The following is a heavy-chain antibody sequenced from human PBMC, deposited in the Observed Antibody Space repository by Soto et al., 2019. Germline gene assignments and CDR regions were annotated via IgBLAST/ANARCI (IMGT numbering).Heavy chain of an antibody. CDR3: ASLIGVDTLRDY. J-gene: IGHJ4*02. CDR1: GYSFTSYF. CDR2: IDPDGGSP. D-gene: IGHD3-3*01. Sequence: QVQLVQSGAEVKKPGASVKISCKASGYSFTSYFMHWVRQAPGQGPEWMGIIDPDGGSPSYAQKFQGRVTMTTDTSTSTVYVELSSLRSEDTAVYYCASLIGVDTLRDYWGQGTLVTVSS. V-gene: IGHV1-46*01.